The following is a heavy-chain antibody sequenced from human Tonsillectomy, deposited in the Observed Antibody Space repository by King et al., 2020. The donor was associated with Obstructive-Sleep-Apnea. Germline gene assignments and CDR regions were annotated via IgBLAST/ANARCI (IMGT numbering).Heavy chain of an antibody. J-gene: IGHJ6*02. D-gene: IGHD3-16*02. CDR2: ITWDGGST. V-gene: IGHV3-43*01. Sequence: QLVQSGGVVVQPGGSLRLSCEGSGFNLEDYTMHWVRQAPGKGLEWVSLITWDGGSTFYVDSVKGRFTISRDNSKNSLFLQMNSLRTEDTALYYCVKGRSYYYYGLDVWGQGTTVTVSS. CDR3: VKGRSYYYYGLDV. CDR1: GFNLEDYT.